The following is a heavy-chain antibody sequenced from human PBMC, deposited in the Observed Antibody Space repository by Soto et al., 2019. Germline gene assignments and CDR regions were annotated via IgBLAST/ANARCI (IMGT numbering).Heavy chain of an antibody. D-gene: IGHD6-6*01. J-gene: IGHJ6*03. V-gene: IGHV3-9*01. Sequence: EVQLVESGGGLVQPGRSLRLSCAVSGFTFDDYAMHWVRQAPGKGLEWVSAIDWNSATTDYADSVKGRFTISRDNAENSLYLQMNGLRAEDTALYYCARDVAPRPRYMDVWGKGTTVTVSS. CDR3: ARDVAPRPRYMDV. CDR2: IDWNSATT. CDR1: GFTFDDYA.